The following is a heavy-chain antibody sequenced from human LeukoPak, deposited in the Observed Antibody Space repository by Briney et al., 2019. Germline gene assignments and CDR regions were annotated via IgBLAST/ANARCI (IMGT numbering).Heavy chain of an antibody. D-gene: IGHD1-14*01. J-gene: IGHJ4*02. CDR3: TRYNNDHFDY. Sequence: QPGRSLGLSCAGSGFTFGGYGMRWFRQTPGKGLEWVAVIAYDGSRAFYADSVKGRFTISRDNSKNTMSVQMDDLRAEDTAVYYCTRYNNDHFDYWGQGTLVTVSS. CDR2: IAYDGSRA. CDR1: GFTFGGYG. V-gene: IGHV3-33*01.